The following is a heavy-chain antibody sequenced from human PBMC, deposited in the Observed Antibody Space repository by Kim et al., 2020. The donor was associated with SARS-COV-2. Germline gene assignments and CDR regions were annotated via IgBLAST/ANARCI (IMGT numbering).Heavy chain of an antibody. CDR2: IKSKTDGGTT. CDR1: EFTFTNAW. J-gene: IGHJ4*02. D-gene: IGHD3-22*01. Sequence: GGSLRLSCAASEFTFTNAWMSWVRQAPGKGLEWVGRIKSKTDGGTTDYAAPVKGRFTISRDDSKNTLYLQMNSLKTEDTAVYYCTTGPRYDSSGYFDNWGQGTLFTVSS. V-gene: IGHV3-15*01. CDR3: TTGPRYDSSGYFDN.